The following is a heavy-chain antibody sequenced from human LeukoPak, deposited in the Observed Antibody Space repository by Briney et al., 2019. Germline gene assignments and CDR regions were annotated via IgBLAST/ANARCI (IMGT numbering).Heavy chain of an antibody. CDR2: ISGSGGST. D-gene: IGHD5-12*01. CDR3: ARDGGYSGYPYY. V-gene: IGHV3-23*01. J-gene: IGHJ4*02. Sequence: GGSLRLSCAASGFTFSSYAMSWVRQAPGKGLEWVSAISGSGGSTYYADSVKGRFTISRDNSKNTLYLQMNSLRAEDTAVYYCARDGGYSGYPYYWGQGTLVTVSS. CDR1: GFTFSSYA.